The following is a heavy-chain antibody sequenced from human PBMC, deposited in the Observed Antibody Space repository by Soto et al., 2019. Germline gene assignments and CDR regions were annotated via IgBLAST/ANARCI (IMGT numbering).Heavy chain of an antibody. V-gene: IGHV1-18*01. D-gene: IGHD3-22*01. CDR2: ISTWNGDT. Sequence: GASVKVSCKPSGYTFSSHGLSWVRQAPGQGFEWLGWISTWNGDTNYAQKFQGRVTITADKSTSTAYMELSSLRSEDTAVYYCARGSPYDSSGYYFNWFDPWGQGTLVT. CDR3: ARGSPYDSSGYYFNWFDP. J-gene: IGHJ5*02. CDR1: GYTFSSHG.